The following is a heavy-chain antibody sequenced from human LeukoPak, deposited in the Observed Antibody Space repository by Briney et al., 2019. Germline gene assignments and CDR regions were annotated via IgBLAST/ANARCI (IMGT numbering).Heavy chain of an antibody. Sequence: GWSLRLSCAASGFTFSSYWMSWVRQAPGKGLEWVADIKQDGSEKYYVDSAKGRFTISRDNAKNSLYLQMNSLRAEDTAVYYCERYLGGSWFNWFDPWGQGTLVTVSS. V-gene: IGHV3-7*01. CDR2: IKQDGSEK. CDR3: ERYLGGSWFNWFDP. D-gene: IGHD6-13*01. J-gene: IGHJ5*02. CDR1: GFTFSSYW.